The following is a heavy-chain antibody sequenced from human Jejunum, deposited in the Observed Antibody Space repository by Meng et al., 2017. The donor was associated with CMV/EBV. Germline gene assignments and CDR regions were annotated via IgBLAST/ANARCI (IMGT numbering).Heavy chain of an antibody. J-gene: IGHJ4*02. CDR1: AGSSRNDPW. V-gene: IGHV4-4*02. CDR2: FYHSGRT. CDR3: TTLYGDSIS. Sequence: LQESGRRLVKAAGTPSLTVDVSAGSSRNDPWWSLARQAPGKGLEWIGEFYHSGRTNNNPSVKSRVSMSVDKSQIHFSLRLSSGTAADTAVYYCTTLYGDSISWGQGTLVTVSS. D-gene: IGHD4-17*01.